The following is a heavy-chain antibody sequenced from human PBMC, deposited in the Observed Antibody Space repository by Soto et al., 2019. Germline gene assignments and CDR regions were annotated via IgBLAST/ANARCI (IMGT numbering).Heavy chain of an antibody. Sequence: GGSLRLSCAASGFTFSSYWMHWVRQAPGKGLVWVSRINSDGSSTSYADSVKGRFTISRDNAKNTLYLQMNSLRAEDTAVYYCARDKCRGSCYSGIDYWGQGTLVTVSS. J-gene: IGHJ4*02. CDR3: ARDKCRGSCYSGIDY. CDR1: GFTFSSYW. V-gene: IGHV3-74*01. CDR2: INSDGSST. D-gene: IGHD2-15*01.